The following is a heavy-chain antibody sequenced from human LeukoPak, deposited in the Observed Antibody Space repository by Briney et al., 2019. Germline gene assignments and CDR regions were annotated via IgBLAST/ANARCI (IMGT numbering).Heavy chain of an antibody. J-gene: IGHJ4*02. CDR3: APGKFDY. V-gene: IGHV3-64D*06. CDR1: GFIFNTYA. CDR2: IDHNGGTT. Sequence: SGRSLRLSCSASGFIFNTYAMHWVRQAPGKGLEYVSAIDHNGGTTYYADSVKGRFTISRDNSKNTLYLQMSSLRTEDTAVYYCAPGKFDYWGQGTLVTVSS.